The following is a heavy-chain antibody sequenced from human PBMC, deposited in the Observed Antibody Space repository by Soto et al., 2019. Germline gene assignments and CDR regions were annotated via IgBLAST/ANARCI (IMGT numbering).Heavy chain of an antibody. V-gene: IGHV3-73*02. J-gene: IGHJ4*02. D-gene: IGHD4-4*01. Sequence: EVQLVESGGGLVQPGGSLKLSCAASGFSFSASAIHWVRQASGKGLEWVGRTRSKAHSYATAFAASVKGRFTISRDDSKNTVYLQMNSLKTEDTAVYYCTRHTVDYWGQGTLVTVSS. CDR2: TRSKAHSYAT. CDR1: GFSFSASA. CDR3: TRHTVDY.